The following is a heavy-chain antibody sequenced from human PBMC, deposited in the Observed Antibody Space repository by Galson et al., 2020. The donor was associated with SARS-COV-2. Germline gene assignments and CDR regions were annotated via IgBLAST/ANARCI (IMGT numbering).Heavy chain of an antibody. V-gene: IGHV4-39*01. CDR1: GGSISSSSYY. D-gene: IGHD3-22*01. Sequence: SQTLSLTCTVSGGSISSSSYYWGWTRQPPGKGLEWIGSIYYSGSTYYNPSLKSRVTISVDTSKNQFSLKLSSVTAADTAVYYCAATYYYDSRRFDPWGQGTLVTVSS. J-gene: IGHJ5*02. CDR3: AATYYYDSRRFDP. CDR2: IYYSGST.